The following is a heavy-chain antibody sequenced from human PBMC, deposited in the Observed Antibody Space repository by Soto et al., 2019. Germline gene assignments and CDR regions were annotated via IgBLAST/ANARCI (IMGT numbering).Heavy chain of an antibody. D-gene: IGHD7-27*01. J-gene: IGHJ6*03. V-gene: IGHV4-39*01. CDR1: GGSISSSNNY. CDR3: ARTQEGGRYYYYMDV. CDR2: IYYSGST. Sequence: QLQLQESGPGLVKPSETLSLTCTVSGGSISSSNNYWGWIRQPPGKGLEWIGSIYYSGSTYYNPSLKSRVTISVDTSKNQFSLNLSSVTAADTAVYYCARTQEGGRYYYYMDVWGKGTTVTVSS.